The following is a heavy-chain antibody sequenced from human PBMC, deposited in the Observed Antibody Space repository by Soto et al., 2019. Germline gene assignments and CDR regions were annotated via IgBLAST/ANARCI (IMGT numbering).Heavy chain of an antibody. J-gene: IGHJ5*02. V-gene: IGHV3-48*01. CDR2: ISSSSSTI. CDR1: GFTFSSYS. Sequence: EVQLVASGGGLVQPGGSLRLSCAASGFTFSSYSMNWVRQAPGKGLEWVSYISSSSSTIYYAGSVKGRFTISRDNAKNSLHLQMNSPRAEDTAVYYCAREGSSGWNGINWFDTWGQGTLVTVSS. D-gene: IGHD6-19*01. CDR3: AREGSSGWNGINWFDT.